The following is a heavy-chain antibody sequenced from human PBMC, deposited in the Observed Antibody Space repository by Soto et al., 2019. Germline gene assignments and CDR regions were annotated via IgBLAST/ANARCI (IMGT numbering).Heavy chain of an antibody. CDR1: GDSVSGNSVT. J-gene: IGHJ4*02. Sequence: SQTLSLTCAISGDSVSGNSVTWNWIRQSPSRGLEWLGRTYFRSKWYTTYATSVQSRITVSPDTSKNQFSLQLTSVTHEDTAVYYCARDSAGGDTSFDSWGQGTLVTVSS. D-gene: IGHD2-21*02. CDR2: TYFRSKWYT. V-gene: IGHV6-1*01. CDR3: ARDSAGGDTSFDS.